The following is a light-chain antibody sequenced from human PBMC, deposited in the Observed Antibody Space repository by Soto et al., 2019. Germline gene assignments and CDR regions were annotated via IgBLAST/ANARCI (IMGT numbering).Light chain of an antibody. J-gene: IGKJ2*02. Sequence: EIVLTQTPGTLSLSPGERATLSCRASQSVTSSHLAWYQQKPGQAPRLLIYGASTSATGISARFSGSASGTEFTLTISSLKSEDFAVYYCQRYNTWPPGTFGQGTKLEIK. CDR1: QSVTSSH. V-gene: IGKV3-15*01. CDR2: GAS. CDR3: QRYNTWPPGT.